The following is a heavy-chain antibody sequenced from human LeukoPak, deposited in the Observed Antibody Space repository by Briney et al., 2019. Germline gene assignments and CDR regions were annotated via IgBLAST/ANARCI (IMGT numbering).Heavy chain of an antibody. Sequence: SGGSLRLSCAASGFTFSSYAMHWVRQAPGKGLEWVAVISYDGSNKYYADSVKGRFTISRDNSKNTLYLQMNSLRAEDTAVYYCARAYYDFWSGYYGPYYYYYGMDVWGQGTTVTVSS. CDR2: ISYDGSNK. CDR1: GFTFSSYA. J-gene: IGHJ6*02. V-gene: IGHV3-30-3*01. CDR3: ARAYYDFWSGYYGPYYYYYGMDV. D-gene: IGHD3-3*01.